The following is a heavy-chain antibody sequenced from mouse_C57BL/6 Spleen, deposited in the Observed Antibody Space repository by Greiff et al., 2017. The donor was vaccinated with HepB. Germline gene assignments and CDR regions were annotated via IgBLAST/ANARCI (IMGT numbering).Heavy chain of an antibody. Sequence: EVKLMESGPELVKPGASVKISCKASGYSFTGYYMNWVKQSPEKSLEWIGEINPSTGGTTYNQKFKAKATLTVDKSSSTAYMQLKSLTSEDSAVYYCARGEASYYFDYWGQGTTLTVSS. CDR1: GYSFTGYY. CDR2: INPSTGGT. V-gene: IGHV1-42*01. CDR3: ARGEASYYFDY. J-gene: IGHJ2*01.